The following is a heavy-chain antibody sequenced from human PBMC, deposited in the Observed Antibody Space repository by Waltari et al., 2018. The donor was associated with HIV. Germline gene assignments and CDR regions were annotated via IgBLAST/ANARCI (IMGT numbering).Heavy chain of an antibody. CDR1: GCPINRCSFS. V-gene: IGHV4-61*02. Sequence: QVQLQESGPGLLKPSQTLSLTCTISGCPINRCSFSWSCIRQSAGKTLEWIGRIYSSGSVNYNSSVESRVTISRDTSKNQFSLLLTSVTAADSAIYYCARLSGSKGFDYWGQGTLVTVSS. D-gene: IGHD3-3*02. CDR2: IYSSGSV. J-gene: IGHJ4*01. CDR3: ARLSGSKGFDY.